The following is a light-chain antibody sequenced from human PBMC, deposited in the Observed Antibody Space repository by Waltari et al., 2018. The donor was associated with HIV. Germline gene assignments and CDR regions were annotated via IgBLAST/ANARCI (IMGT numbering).Light chain of an antibody. CDR3: QQYYDWPLT. CDR1: QSVYSN. Sequence: EIVMTQSPVTLSVSPGERATLSCRASQSVYSNLAWYQQKPDQAPRLVIYGASTRATGIPARFSGSGSGTEFTLTISSLQSEDFALYYCQQYYDWPLTFGGGTKVEIK. V-gene: IGKV3-15*01. J-gene: IGKJ4*01. CDR2: GAS.